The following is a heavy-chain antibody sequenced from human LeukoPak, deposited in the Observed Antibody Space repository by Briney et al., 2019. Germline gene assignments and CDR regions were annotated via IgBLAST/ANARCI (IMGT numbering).Heavy chain of an antibody. CDR3: ARGGRRGYSYGFRFSAFDI. Sequence: SETLSLTCAVYGASFSGNYWSWIRQPPGEGLGWIGEINHSGSTNYNPSLKSRVTISVDTSKNQFSLKLSSVTAADTAVYYCARGGRRGYSYGFRFSAFDIWGQGTMVTVSS. CDR1: GASFSGNY. V-gene: IGHV4-34*01. CDR2: INHSGST. D-gene: IGHD5-18*01. J-gene: IGHJ3*02.